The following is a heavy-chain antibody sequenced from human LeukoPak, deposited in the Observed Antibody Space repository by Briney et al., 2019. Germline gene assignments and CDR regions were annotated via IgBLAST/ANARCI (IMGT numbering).Heavy chain of an antibody. D-gene: IGHD3-22*01. Sequence: GGSLRLSCAASGFTFSSYAMSWVRQAPGKGLEWVSAISGSGGSTYYADSVRGRFTISRDNSKNTLYLQMNSLRAEDTAVYYCARNNYYDSSDDAFDIWGQGTMVTVSS. CDR1: GFTFSSYA. CDR3: ARNNYYDSSDDAFDI. J-gene: IGHJ3*02. V-gene: IGHV3-23*01. CDR2: ISGSGGST.